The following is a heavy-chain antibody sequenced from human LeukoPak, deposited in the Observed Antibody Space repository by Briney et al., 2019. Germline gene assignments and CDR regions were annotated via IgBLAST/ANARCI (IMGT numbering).Heavy chain of an antibody. CDR1: GFTFSNSA. V-gene: IGHV3-23*01. Sequence: GSLRLSCAASGFTFSNSAMSWVRQAPGKGLEWVSAISGSGGSTYYADSVKGRFTISRDSSKNTLYLQMNSLRAEDTAVYYCAKDVGGGDILTGYYLDYWGQGTLVTVSS. CDR3: AKDVGGGDILTGYYLDY. J-gene: IGHJ4*02. CDR2: ISGSGGST. D-gene: IGHD3-9*01.